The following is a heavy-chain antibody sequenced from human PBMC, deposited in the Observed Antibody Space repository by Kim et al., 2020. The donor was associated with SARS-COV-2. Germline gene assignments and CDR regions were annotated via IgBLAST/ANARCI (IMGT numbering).Heavy chain of an antibody. Sequence: SETLSLTCTVSGGSISSYYWSWIRQPPGKGLEWIGYIYYSGSTNYNPSLKSRVTISVDTSKNQFSLKLSSVTAADTAVYYCAREASRGGNWYYYYYGMDVWGQGTTVTVSS. CDR3: AREASRGGNWYYYYYGMDV. CDR1: GGSISSYY. J-gene: IGHJ6*02. D-gene: IGHD1-20*01. CDR2: IYYSGST. V-gene: IGHV4-59*13.